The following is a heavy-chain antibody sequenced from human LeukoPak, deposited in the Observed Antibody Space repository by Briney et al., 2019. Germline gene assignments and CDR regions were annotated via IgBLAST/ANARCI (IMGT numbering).Heavy chain of an antibody. Sequence: SETLSLTCTVSGGSISSYYWSWIRQPAGKGLEWIGRIYTSGSTNYNPSLKSRVTMSVDTSKNQFSLKLSSVTAADTAVYYCARAQFVYYDSSGYYHGPLSIWGQGTMVTVSS. D-gene: IGHD3-22*01. CDR1: GGSISSYY. J-gene: IGHJ3*02. CDR3: ARAQFVYYDSSGYYHGPLSI. V-gene: IGHV4-4*07. CDR2: IYTSGST.